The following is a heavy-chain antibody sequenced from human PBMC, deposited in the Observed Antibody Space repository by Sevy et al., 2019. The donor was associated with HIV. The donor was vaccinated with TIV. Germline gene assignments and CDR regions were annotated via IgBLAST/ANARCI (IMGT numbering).Heavy chain of an antibody. Sequence: ASVKVSCKASGYTFTIYGISWVRQAPEQGLEWMGWISAYSGNTNYAQNLQGRVTMTSDTSTTTAYMELRSLRFDDTAVYYCARTSSYGSGNYFDYWGQGTLVTVSS. D-gene: IGHD3-10*01. CDR1: GYTFTIYG. CDR3: ARTSSYGSGNYFDY. V-gene: IGHV1-18*01. CDR2: ISAYSGNT. J-gene: IGHJ4*02.